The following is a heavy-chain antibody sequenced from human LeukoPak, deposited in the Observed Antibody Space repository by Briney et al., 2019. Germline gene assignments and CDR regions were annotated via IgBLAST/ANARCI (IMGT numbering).Heavy chain of an antibody. CDR1: GFTVSSNY. Sequence: GGSLRLSCAASGFTVSSNYMSWVRQAPGKGLEWVSVIYSGGSTYYADSVKGRFTISRDNSKNTLYLQTNSLRAEDTAVYYCARDGPSTVTTSYYGMDVWGQGTTVTVSS. CDR2: IYSGGST. V-gene: IGHV3-66*01. J-gene: IGHJ6*02. D-gene: IGHD4-4*01. CDR3: ARDGPSTVTTSYYGMDV.